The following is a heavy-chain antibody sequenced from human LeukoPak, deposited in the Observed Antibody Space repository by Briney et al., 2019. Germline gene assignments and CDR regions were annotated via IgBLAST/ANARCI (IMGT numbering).Heavy chain of an antibody. V-gene: IGHV4-4*09. CDR2: TYTSVTT. CDR3: ARSRVGLTYYYFWDV. D-gene: IGHD3-10*01. J-gene: IGHJ6*03. CDR1: GRSISSYY. Sequence: PSETLSLTCTVFGRSISSYYWSCIRQPPGKGLEWIRYTYTSVTTTYNPSLHSRVTPSVATPKNQFFLKLSSVTDADPVVYCGARSRVGLTYYYFWDVWPKETTLSVPS.